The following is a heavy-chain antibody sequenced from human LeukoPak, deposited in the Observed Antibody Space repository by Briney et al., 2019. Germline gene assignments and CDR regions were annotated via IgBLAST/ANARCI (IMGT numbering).Heavy chain of an antibody. Sequence: GGSLRLSCAASGFTFSGFWMNWVRQAPGKGLEWVANIKQDGSEKYYVDSVKGRFTISRDNAKNSLYLQMNSLRAEDTTVYYCARGAYGSGSHLAYYYYMDVWGKGTTVTVSS. CDR3: ARGAYGSGSHLAYYYYMDV. D-gene: IGHD3-10*01. V-gene: IGHV3-7*01. J-gene: IGHJ6*03. CDR1: GFTFSGFW. CDR2: IKQDGSEK.